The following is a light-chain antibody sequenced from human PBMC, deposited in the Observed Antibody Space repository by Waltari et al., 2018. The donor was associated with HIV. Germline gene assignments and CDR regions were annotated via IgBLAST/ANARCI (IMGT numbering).Light chain of an antibody. CDR3: QAWDSNTAV. CDR1: RLGDDY. V-gene: IGLV3-1*01. Sequence: SYELTQPPSVSVSPGQTASITCSGDRLGDDYVSWYQQKPGQSPVLVINQDTKRPSGIPERFSGSDSGNTVTLTISGTQAMDEADYYCQAWDSNTAVFGGGTKLTVL. J-gene: IGLJ2*01. CDR2: QDT.